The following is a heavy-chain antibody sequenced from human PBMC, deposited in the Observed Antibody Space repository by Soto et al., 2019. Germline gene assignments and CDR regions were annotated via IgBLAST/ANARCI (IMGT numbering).Heavy chain of an antibody. CDR2: INPNSGGT. D-gene: IGHD3-22*01. V-gene: IGHV1-2*04. Sequence: ASVKVSCKASGYTFTGYYMHWVRQAPGQGLAWMGWINPNSGGTNYAQKFQGWVTMTRDTSISTAYMELSRLRSDDTAVYYCARTHYDSSGYYFDYWGQGTLVTVSS. J-gene: IGHJ4*02. CDR1: GYTFTGYY. CDR3: ARTHYDSSGYYFDY.